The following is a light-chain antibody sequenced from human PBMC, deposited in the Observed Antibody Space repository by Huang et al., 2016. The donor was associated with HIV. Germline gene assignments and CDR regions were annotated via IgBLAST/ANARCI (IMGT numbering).Light chain of an antibody. V-gene: IGKV3-15*01. Sequence: EIVMTQSPATLSVSPGERATLYCRASQSVSNDLAWYQQKPGQPPRLLIYGASNRASGVPAWFSGSGSGTEFTLTISSLQSEDVVVYCCQQYNNWPWTFGPGTKVDFK. CDR1: QSVSND. CDR2: GAS. CDR3: QQYNNWPWT. J-gene: IGKJ1*01.